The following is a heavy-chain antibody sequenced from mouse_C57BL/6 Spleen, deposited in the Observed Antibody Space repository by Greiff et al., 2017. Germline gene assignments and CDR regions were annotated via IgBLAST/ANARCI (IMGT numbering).Heavy chain of an antibody. CDR2: INPNNGGT. J-gene: IGHJ3*01. CDR1: GYTFTDYN. D-gene: IGHD1-1*01. Sequence: SGPELVKPGASVKIPCKASGYTFTDYNMDWVKQSHGKSLEWIGDINPNNGGTIYNQKFKGKATLTVDKSSSTAYMELRSLTSEDTAVYYGEKEAGDYGSSFFAYWGQGTLVTVSA. CDR3: EKEAGDYGSSFFAY. V-gene: IGHV1-18*01.